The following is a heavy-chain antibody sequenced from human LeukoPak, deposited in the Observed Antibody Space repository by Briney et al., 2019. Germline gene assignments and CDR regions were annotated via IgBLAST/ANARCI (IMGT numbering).Heavy chain of an antibody. V-gene: IGHV2-5*02. Sequence: SGPTLVKPTQTLTLTCTFSGFSLSTSGVGVGWIRQPPGKALEWLALIYWDDDKRYSPSLKSRLTITKDTSKNQVVLTMTNMDPVDTATYYCAHAQVYDYGDYQNWFDPWGQGTLVTVSS. CDR2: IYWDDDK. CDR1: GFSLSTSGVG. J-gene: IGHJ5*02. D-gene: IGHD4-17*01. CDR3: AHAQVYDYGDYQNWFDP.